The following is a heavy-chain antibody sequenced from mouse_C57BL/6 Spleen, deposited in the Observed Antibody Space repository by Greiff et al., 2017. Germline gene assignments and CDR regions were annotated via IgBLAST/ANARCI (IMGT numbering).Heavy chain of an antibody. CDR2: ISSGSSTI. V-gene: IGHV5-17*01. D-gene: IGHD2-1*01. CDR1: GFTLSDYG. J-gene: IGHJ3*01. Sequence: EVKLVESGGGLVKPGGSLKLSCAASGFTLSDYGMHWVRQAPEKGLEWVAYISSGSSTIYYADTVKGRFTISRDNAKNTLFLQMTSLRSEDTAMYYCARPYGNYGAWFAYWGQGTLVTVSA. CDR3: ARPYGNYGAWFAY.